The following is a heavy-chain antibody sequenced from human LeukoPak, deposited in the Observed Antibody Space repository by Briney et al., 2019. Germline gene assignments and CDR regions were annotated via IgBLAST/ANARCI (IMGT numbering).Heavy chain of an antibody. J-gene: IGHJ3*02. CDR1: GGSINNYY. D-gene: IGHD1-14*01. CDR3: ARQPGGTAAFDI. V-gene: IGHV4-59*08. Sequence: PSETLSLTCTVSGGSINNYYWSWIRPPPGKGLEWIGYIYYTGGETNYNPSLKSRLTISVDTSKNQFSLMLTSVTAADTAVYYCARQPGGTAAFDIWAQGTMVTVSS. CDR2: IYYTGGET.